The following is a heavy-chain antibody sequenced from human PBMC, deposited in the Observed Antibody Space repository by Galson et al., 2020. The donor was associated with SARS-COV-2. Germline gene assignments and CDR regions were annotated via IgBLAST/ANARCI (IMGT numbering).Heavy chain of an antibody. Sequence: ASVKVSCKASGYTFTSYGISWVRQAPGQGLEWMGWISAYNGNTNYAQKLQGRVTMTTDTSTSTAYMELRSLRSDDTAVYYCARDLGGLVTATNWFDPGGQGTLVTVSS. CDR1: GYTFTSYG. CDR3: ARDLGGLVTATNWFDP. CDR2: ISAYNGNT. J-gene: IGHJ5*02. D-gene: IGHD2-21*02. V-gene: IGHV1-18*01.